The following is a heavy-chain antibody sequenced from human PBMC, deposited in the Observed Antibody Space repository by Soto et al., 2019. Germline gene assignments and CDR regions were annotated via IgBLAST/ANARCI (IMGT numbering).Heavy chain of an antibody. D-gene: IGHD3-16*01. CDR2: IYQTGIT. J-gene: IGHJ6*04. Sequence: SETLSLTCALSADSISSSNWWTWVRKPPGKGLEWIGDIYQTGITNSNPSLKSRVTMSIDKSKNQFSLKLTYVTAADTAVQYCARYSASRLYYYFALDVLGRRTTGTVSS. CDR1: ADSISSSNW. V-gene: IGHV4-4*02. CDR3: ARYSASRLYYYFALDV.